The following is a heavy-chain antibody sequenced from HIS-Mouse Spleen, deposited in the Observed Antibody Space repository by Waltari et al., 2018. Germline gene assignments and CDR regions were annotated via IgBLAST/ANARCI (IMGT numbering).Heavy chain of an antibody. V-gene: IGHV4-59*01. CDR2: IYYSGST. D-gene: IGHD1-1*01. Sequence: QVQLQESGPGLVKPSETLSLTCPVSGGHISSYSWSWIRQPPGKGLEWIGYIYYSGSTNYNPSLKSRVTISVDTSKNQFSLKLSSVTAADTAVYYCAREGLERYYFDYWGQGTLVTVSS. CDR1: GGHISSYS. CDR3: AREGLERYYFDY. J-gene: IGHJ4*02.